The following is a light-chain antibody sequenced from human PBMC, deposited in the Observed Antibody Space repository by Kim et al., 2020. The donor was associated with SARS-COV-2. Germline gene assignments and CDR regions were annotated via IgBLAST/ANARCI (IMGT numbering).Light chain of an antibody. Sequence: AAVGDRVSSSRRASQSMFMFISWCQRKPGRAPKLLFYAASALQPGVPPRFSGSVYGTDFTLTVTSLQPEEVATYYSQKCDSAPWTLGQGTKVDIK. V-gene: IGKV1-27*01. CDR2: AAS. J-gene: IGKJ1*01. CDR1: QSMFMF. CDR3: QKCDSAPWT.